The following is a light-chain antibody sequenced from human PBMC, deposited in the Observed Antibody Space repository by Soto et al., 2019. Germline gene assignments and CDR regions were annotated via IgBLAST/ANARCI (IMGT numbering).Light chain of an antibody. Sequence: QSVLTQPRSVSGSPGQSVTISCTGTSNYVSWYQQHPGKAPKLIIYDVRKRPSGVPNRFSGSKSGNTASLTISGLQAEGEADYYCCSFAGSYTSYVFATGTKVTVL. CDR2: DVR. CDR3: CSFAGSYTSYV. CDR1: SNY. J-gene: IGLJ1*01. V-gene: IGLV2-11*01.